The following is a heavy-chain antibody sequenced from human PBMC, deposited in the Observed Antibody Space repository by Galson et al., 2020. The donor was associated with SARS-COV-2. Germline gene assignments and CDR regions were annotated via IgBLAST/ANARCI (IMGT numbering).Heavy chain of an antibody. Sequence: HGESLKISCKGSGYSFTSYWISWVRQMPGKGLEWMGRIDPSDSYTNYSPSFQGHVTISADKSISTAYLQWSSLKASDTAMYYCARQVGATWGFDYWGQGTLVTVSS. CDR2: IDPSDSYT. V-gene: IGHV5-10-1*01. J-gene: IGHJ4*02. CDR3: ARQVGATWGFDY. D-gene: IGHD1-26*01. CDR1: GYSFTSYW.